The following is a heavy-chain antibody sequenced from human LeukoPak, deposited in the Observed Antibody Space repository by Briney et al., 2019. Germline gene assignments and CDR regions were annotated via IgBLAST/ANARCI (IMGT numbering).Heavy chain of an antibody. CDR1: GFTFSTYS. Sequence: PGGSLRLSCAASGFTFSTYSLNWVRQTPGKGLEWVSSISGSSSYIYYADSVKGRFTISRNNARNSLYLQMNSLSAEDTAVYYCARDQGVYCSGGSCTTFDIWGQGTMVTASS. D-gene: IGHD2-15*01. CDR2: ISGSSSYI. CDR3: ARDQGVYCSGGSCTTFDI. V-gene: IGHV3-21*01. J-gene: IGHJ3*02.